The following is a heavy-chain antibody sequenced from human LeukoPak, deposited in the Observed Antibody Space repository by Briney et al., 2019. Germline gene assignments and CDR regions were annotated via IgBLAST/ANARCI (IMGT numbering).Heavy chain of an antibody. D-gene: IGHD3-3*01. V-gene: IGHV3-7*01. CDR3: ARWAPGYYDFWSGYYDWFDP. CDR2: IKQDRSEK. J-gene: IGHJ5*02. Sequence: GGSLRLSCAASGFTFSSYWMSWVRQAPGKGLEWVANIKQDRSEKYYVDSVKGRFTISRDNAKNSLYLQMNSLRAEVTAVYYCARWAPGYYDFWSGYYDWFDPWGQGTLVTVSS. CDR1: GFTFSSYW.